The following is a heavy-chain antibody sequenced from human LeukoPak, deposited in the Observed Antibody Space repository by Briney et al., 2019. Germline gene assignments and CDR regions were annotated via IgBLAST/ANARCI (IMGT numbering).Heavy chain of an antibody. V-gene: IGHV1-69*13. CDR1: GGTFSSYA. CDR3: ANRRYCSGGSCYSVNYYDSSGYYYPFDY. CDR2: IIPIFGTA. J-gene: IGHJ4*02. D-gene: IGHD2-15*01. Sequence: SVKVSCKASGGTFSSYAISWVRQAPGQGLEWMGGIIPIFGTANYAQKFQGRVTITADESTSTAYMELSSLRSEDTAVYYCANRRYCSGGSCYSVNYYDSSGYYYPFDYWGQGTLVTVSS.